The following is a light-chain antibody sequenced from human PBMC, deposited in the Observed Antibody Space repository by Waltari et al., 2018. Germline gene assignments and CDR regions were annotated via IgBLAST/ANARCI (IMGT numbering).Light chain of an antibody. Sequence: IVLTQSPATLSLSPGERATLSCRASQSVSSSLAWYQQKPGQAPRLLIYDASSRATGIPDRFSGSGSGTDLTLTISSLEPEDFAVYYCQQRDNWPPVYTFGQGTKLEIK. CDR3: QQRDNWPPVYT. V-gene: IGKV3-11*01. J-gene: IGKJ2*01. CDR2: DAS. CDR1: QSVSSS.